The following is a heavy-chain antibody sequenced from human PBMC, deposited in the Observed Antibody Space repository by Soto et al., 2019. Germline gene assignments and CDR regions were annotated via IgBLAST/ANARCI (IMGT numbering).Heavy chain of an antibody. J-gene: IGHJ5*02. CDR2: IYQTGST. CDR3: ARVWGALAPIAGWFGP. D-gene: IGHD3-16*01. V-gene: IGHV4-4*02. Sequence: QVQLQESGPGLVKPSGTLSLPCAVSNGSITSGNWWRWVRQPPGKGLEGIGDIYQTGSTNYNPSLRSRVIISVDKSKSNFSLSLSSGTAADTAVYFCARVWGALAPIAGWFGPWGRGILVTVSS. CDR1: NGSITSGNW.